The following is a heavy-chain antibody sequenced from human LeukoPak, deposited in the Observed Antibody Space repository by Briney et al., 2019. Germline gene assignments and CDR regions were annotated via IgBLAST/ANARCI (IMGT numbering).Heavy chain of an antibody. V-gene: IGHV6-1*01. Sequence: SQTLSLTCAISGDSVSSNSAAWNWIRQSPSRGLEWLGRTYYRSKWYNDCAVSVKSRITINPDTSKNQFSLQLNSVTPEDTAVYYCARDVGYCSSTSCYVVRAYYYYYMDVWGKGTTVTVSS. CDR1: GDSVSSNSAA. D-gene: IGHD2-2*01. CDR3: ARDVGYCSSTSCYVVRAYYYYYMDV. CDR2: TYYRSKWYN. J-gene: IGHJ6*03.